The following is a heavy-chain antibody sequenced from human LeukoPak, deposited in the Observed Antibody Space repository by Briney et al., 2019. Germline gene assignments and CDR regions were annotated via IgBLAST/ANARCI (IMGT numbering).Heavy chain of an antibody. D-gene: IGHD4/OR15-4a*01. Sequence: PSETLSLTCTVSGGSISSNYWSWIRQPPGKGLEWIGYIYNSGSTIYNPSLKSRVTISVDTSKNQFSLKLSSVTAPDTAVYYCAGASRVLLDYWGQGTLVTVSS. CDR2: IYNSGST. V-gene: IGHV4-59*01. CDR3: AGASRVLLDY. J-gene: IGHJ4*02. CDR1: GGSISSNY.